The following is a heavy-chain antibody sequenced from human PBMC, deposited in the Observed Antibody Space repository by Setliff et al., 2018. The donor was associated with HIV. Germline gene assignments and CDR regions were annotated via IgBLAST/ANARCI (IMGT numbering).Heavy chain of an antibody. CDR2: TSWDGSSA. D-gene: IGHD3-10*01. CDR3: AKAGSNYFDY. V-gene: IGHV3-43*01. CDR1: GFIFEDFT. Sequence: GGSLRLSCAASGFIFEDFTMNWVRQVPGKGLEWVALTSWDGSSAYYADSVKGRFTISRDNSKNSLFLQMHSLKTEDTALYYCAKAGSNYFDYWGQGTLVTVSS. J-gene: IGHJ4*02.